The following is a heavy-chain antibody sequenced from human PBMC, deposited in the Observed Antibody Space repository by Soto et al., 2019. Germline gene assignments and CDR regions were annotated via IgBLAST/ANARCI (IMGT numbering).Heavy chain of an antibody. J-gene: IGHJ4*02. CDR2: ISYDGSNK. D-gene: IGHD4-17*01. Sequence: QVQLVESGGGVVQPGRSLRLSCAASGFTFSSYGMHWVRQAPGKGLEWVAVISYDGSNKYYADSVKGRFTISRDNSKNKLYLQMNRLRAEDAAVYYCANAVYYGDSPVDYWGQGTLVTVSS. V-gene: IGHV3-30*18. CDR3: ANAVYYGDSPVDY. CDR1: GFTFSSYG.